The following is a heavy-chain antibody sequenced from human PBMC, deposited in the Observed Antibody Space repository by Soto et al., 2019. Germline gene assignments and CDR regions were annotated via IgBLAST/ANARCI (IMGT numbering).Heavy chain of an antibody. CDR3: ASYGQQLGSSAL. CDR2: IYYSGST. J-gene: IGHJ4*02. V-gene: IGHV4-39*01. D-gene: IGHD6-13*01. CDR1: GGSISSSSYY. Sequence: XXTLSLPFTVSGGSISSSSYYWGWIRQPPGKGLEWIGSIYYSGSTYYNPSLKSRVTISVDTSKNQFSLKLSSVTAADTAVYYCASYGQQLGSSALWGQGTLVTVSS.